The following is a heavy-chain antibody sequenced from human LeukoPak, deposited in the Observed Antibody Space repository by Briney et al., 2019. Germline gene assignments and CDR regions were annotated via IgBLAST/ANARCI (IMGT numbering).Heavy chain of an antibody. J-gene: IGHJ4*02. CDR2: TYYRSKWYN. CDR1: GDSVSSNSAA. Sequence: SQTLSLTCAISGDSVSSNSAAWNWIRQSPSRGLEWLGRTYYRSKWYNDYAVSVKSRITINPDTSKNQFSLQLNSVTPEDTAVYYCARDGAFCSSTSCPYYFDYWGQGTLVTVSS. D-gene: IGHD2-2*01. CDR3: ARDGAFCSSTSCPYYFDY. V-gene: IGHV6-1*01.